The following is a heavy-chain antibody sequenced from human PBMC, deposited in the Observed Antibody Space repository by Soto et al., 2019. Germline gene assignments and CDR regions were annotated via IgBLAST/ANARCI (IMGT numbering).Heavy chain of an antibody. CDR3: ARSRVWFGEFISLAFDI. Sequence: ASVKVSCKASGYTLTSYDINWVRQATGQGLEWMGWMNPNSGNTGYAQKFQGRVTMTRNTSISTAYMELSSLRSEDTAVYYCARSRVWFGEFISLAFDIWGQGTMVTVSS. CDR2: MNPNSGNT. D-gene: IGHD3-10*01. CDR1: GYTLTSYD. V-gene: IGHV1-8*01. J-gene: IGHJ3*02.